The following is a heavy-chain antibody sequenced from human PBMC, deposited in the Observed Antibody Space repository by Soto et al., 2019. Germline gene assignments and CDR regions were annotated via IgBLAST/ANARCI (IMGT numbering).Heavy chain of an antibody. CDR3: ARVRCSGGSCYHSPYYFDY. CDR1: GGTFSSYA. Sequence: GASVKVSCKASGGTFSSYAISWVRQAPGQGLEWMGGIIPIFGTANYAQKFQGRVTITADKSTSTAYMELSSLRSEDTAVYYCARVRCSGGSCYHSPYYFDYWGQGTLVTVSS. D-gene: IGHD2-15*01. J-gene: IGHJ4*02. V-gene: IGHV1-69*06. CDR2: IIPIFGTA.